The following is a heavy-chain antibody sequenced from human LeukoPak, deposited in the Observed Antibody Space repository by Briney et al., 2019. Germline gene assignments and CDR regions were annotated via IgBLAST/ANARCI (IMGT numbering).Heavy chain of an antibody. V-gene: IGHV3-33*06. D-gene: IGHD5-18*01. J-gene: IGHJ4*02. CDR3: AKTLTVMVGFSPDY. Sequence: GGSLRLSCAASGFTFSNYGMHWVRQAPGKWLEWVALIWYDGSNKYYADSVKGRFTISRDNSKNTLYLQMNSLRDEDTAVYYCAKTLTVMVGFSPDYWGQGTLVTVSS. CDR2: IWYDGSNK. CDR1: GFTFSNYG.